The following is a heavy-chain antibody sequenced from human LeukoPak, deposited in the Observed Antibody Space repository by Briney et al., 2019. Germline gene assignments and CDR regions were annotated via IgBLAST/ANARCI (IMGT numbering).Heavy chain of an antibody. CDR3: ARRYFDY. V-gene: IGHV3-7*03. Sequence: GGSLRLSCAASGFTFSSYWMQWVRQAPGKGLEWVANIKQDGSEKYYADSVKGRFIISRDNAKDALYLQMSSLRAEDTAIYYCARRYFDYWGQGTLVTVSS. CDR2: IKQDGSEK. J-gene: IGHJ4*02. CDR1: GFTFSSYW.